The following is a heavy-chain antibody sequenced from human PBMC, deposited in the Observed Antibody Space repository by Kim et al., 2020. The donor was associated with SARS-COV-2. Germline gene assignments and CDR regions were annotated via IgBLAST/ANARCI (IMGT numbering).Heavy chain of an antibody. D-gene: IGHD6-19*01. J-gene: IGHJ3*02. Sequence: SETLSLTCAVYGGSFSGYYWSWIRQPPGKGLEWIGEINHSGSTNYNPSLKSRVTISVDTSKNQFSLKLSSVTAADTAVYYCARGRAVAGTDDAFDIWGQG. V-gene: IGHV4-34*01. CDR3: ARGRAVAGTDDAFDI. CDR1: GGSFSGYY. CDR2: INHSGST.